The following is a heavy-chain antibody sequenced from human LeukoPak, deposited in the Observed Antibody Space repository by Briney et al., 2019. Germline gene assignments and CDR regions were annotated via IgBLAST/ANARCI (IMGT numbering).Heavy chain of an antibody. CDR1: GGSISSYY. CDR3: ARGRHGIAAAGTDYYYYYMDV. D-gene: IGHD6-13*01. J-gene: IGHJ6*03. CDR2: IYTSGST. Sequence: SETLSLTCTVSGGSISSYYWSWIRQPAGKGLEWIGRIYTSGSTNYNPSLKSRVTMSVDTSKNQFSLKLSSVTAADTAVYYCARGRHGIAAAGTDYYYYYMDVWGKGTTVTVSS. V-gene: IGHV4-4*07.